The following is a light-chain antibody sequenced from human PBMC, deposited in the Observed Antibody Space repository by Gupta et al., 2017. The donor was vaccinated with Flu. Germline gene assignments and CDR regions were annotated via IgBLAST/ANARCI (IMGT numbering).Light chain of an antibody. V-gene: IGLV2-14*01. J-gene: IGLJ2*01. CDR1: SSDVGAYDS. CDR2: EVS. Sequence: QSALTQPASASGSPGQSITISCTGTSSDVGAYDSVSWYQQHPGNAPKVMIFEVSNRPSGVSNRFAGSKSGNAASLTIAGLQPEDEADYYCTSYTSLNTLVFGGGTKLTVL. CDR3: TSYTSLNTLV.